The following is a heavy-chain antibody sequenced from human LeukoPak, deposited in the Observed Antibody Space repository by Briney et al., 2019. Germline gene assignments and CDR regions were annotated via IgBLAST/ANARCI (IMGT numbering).Heavy chain of an antibody. D-gene: IGHD5-24*01. J-gene: IGHJ4*02. CDR2: INPSGGST. Sequence: ASVKVSCKASGYTFTSYYMHWVRQAPGQGLEWMGIINPSGGSTSYAQKFQGRVTMTRDTSTSTVYMELSSLRSEDTAVYHCASSRDGYNTIENWGQGTLVTVSS. CDR1: GYTFTSYY. V-gene: IGHV1-46*01. CDR3: ASSRDGYNTIEN.